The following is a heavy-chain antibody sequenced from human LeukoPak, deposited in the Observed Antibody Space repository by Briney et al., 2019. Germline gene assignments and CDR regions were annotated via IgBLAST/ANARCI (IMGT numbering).Heavy chain of an antibody. D-gene: IGHD3-16*01. Sequence: ASVKVSCKASGYSIKNFVITWVRQAPGQGREWMGWINHINENTNYARELQGRVTMTTDPSTSTAYMDLRSLRSDDTAVYYCARGGGATFHDYWGQGTLVTVSS. CDR2: INHINENT. CDR1: GYSIKNFV. CDR3: ARGGGATFHDY. V-gene: IGHV1-18*04. J-gene: IGHJ4*02.